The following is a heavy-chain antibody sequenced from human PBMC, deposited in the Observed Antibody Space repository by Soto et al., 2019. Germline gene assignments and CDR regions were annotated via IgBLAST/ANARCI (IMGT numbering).Heavy chain of an antibody. CDR1: GFTFSSYG. D-gene: IGHD3-22*01. CDR3: ARDYDSSGYPYFQH. Sequence: GGSLRLSCAASGFTFSSYGMHWVRQAPGKGLEWVAVIWCDGSNKYYADSVKGRFTISRDNSKNTLYLQMNSLRAEDTAVYYCARDYDSSGYPYFQHWGQGTLVTVSS. J-gene: IGHJ1*01. CDR2: IWCDGSNK. V-gene: IGHV3-33*01.